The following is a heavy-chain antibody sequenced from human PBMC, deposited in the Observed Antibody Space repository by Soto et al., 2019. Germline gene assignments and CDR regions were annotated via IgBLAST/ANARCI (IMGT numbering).Heavy chain of an antibody. Sequence: EVQVVESGGGLVQPGGSLRLSCAASGFTFSSYWMHWVRQAPGNGLVWVSRINSDGRSTSYADSVKGRFTISRDSAKNTLFLQLNNLRADDMAVYYCARDRGDGYWSFDLWGQGTLVTVSS. CDR3: ARDRGDGYWSFDL. V-gene: IGHV3-74*01. J-gene: IGHJ4*02. CDR1: GFTFSSYW. D-gene: IGHD2-21*01. CDR2: INSDGRST.